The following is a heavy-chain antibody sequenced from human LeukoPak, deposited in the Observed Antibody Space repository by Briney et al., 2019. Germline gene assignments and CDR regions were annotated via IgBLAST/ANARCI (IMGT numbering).Heavy chain of an antibody. CDR2: ISAYNGNT. CDR3: ARAVYYYGSGSVYYYYGMDV. Sequence: ASVKVSCKASGYTFTSYAMNWVRQAPGQGLKWMGWISAYNGNTNYAQKLQGRVTMTTDTSTSTAYMELRSLRSDDTAVYYCARAVYYYGSGSVYYYYGMDVWGQGTTVTVSS. CDR1: GYTFTSYA. V-gene: IGHV1-18*01. J-gene: IGHJ6*02. D-gene: IGHD3-10*01.